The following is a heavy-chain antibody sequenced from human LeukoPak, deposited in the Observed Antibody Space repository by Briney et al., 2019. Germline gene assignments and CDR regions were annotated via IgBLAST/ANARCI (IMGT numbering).Heavy chain of an antibody. J-gene: IGHJ3*02. Sequence: SENLSRNCIEAGVSIGSGGSYWGWIRQPKGKGLEWIGNIFDSGNTYYNTSLKSRVTISLDTSKNRFSLNLNSVTAADTAVYYCARSDGSGLVRIWGQGTMVTVSS. V-gene: IGHV4-39*07. CDR1: GVSIGSGGSY. CDR3: ARSDGSGLVRI. CDR2: IFDSGNT. D-gene: IGHD3-22*01.